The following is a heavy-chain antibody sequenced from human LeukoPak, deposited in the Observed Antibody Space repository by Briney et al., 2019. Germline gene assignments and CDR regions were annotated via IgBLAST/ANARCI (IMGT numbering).Heavy chain of an antibody. V-gene: IGHV4-59*01. CDR2: IDYSGIT. D-gene: IGHD1-1*01. J-gene: IGHJ4*02. Sequence: SETLSLTCTVSGGSISGFFWSWIRQPPGKGLEWLGCIDYSGITQYNPSLKSRVTFSVDTSKQQFSLKLSSVTAADTAVYYCARDLELERNRWNYFESWGQGTLVTVSS. CDR3: ARDLELERNRWNYFES. CDR1: GGSISGFF.